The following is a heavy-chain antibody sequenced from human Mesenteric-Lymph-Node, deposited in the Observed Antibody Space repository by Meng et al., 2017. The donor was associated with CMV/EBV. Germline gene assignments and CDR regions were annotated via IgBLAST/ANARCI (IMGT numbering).Heavy chain of an antibody. CDR1: GITFASYD. J-gene: IGHJ4*02. CDR2: ISESGDST. D-gene: IGHD4-23*01. CDR3: ARATSGGNSIDF. Sequence: GESLKISCAASGITFASYDMSWVRQAPGKGLEWVSTISESGDSTYYADSVKGRFTISRDNAKNSLYLQMNSLTAEDTAVYYCARATSGGNSIDFWGQGTLVTVSS. V-gene: IGHV3-23*01.